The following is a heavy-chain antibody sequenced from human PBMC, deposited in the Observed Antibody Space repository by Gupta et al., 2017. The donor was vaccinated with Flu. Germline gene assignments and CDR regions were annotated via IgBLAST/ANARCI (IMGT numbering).Heavy chain of an antibody. CDR2: IGNGGDT. V-gene: IGHV3-13*01. CDR3: VRGRGDRFDY. CDR1: GFTFSNYD. Sequence: EVQLVESGGGLVQPGGSLSLSCAASGFTFSNYDMHWVRQATGEGLVWVSGIGNGGDTHYPDSVKGRFTISRENAKNALYLQMDSLRAGDTAVYYCVRGRGDRFDYWGQGTLVTVSS. J-gene: IGHJ4*02. D-gene: IGHD3-10*01.